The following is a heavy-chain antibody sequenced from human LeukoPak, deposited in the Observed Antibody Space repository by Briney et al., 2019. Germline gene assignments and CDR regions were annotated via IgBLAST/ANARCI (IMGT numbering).Heavy chain of an antibody. D-gene: IGHD1-7*01. J-gene: IGHJ4*02. CDR1: GGSISSYY. CDR2: IYYSGST. V-gene: IGHV4-59*01. CDR3: AREWGTTGYFDY. Sequence: PSETLSLTCTVSGGSISSYYWSWIRQPPGKGLEWIGYIYYSGSTNYNPSLKSRVTISVDTSKNQFSLKLSSVTAADTAVYYCAREWGTTGYFDYWAQGTLVTVSS.